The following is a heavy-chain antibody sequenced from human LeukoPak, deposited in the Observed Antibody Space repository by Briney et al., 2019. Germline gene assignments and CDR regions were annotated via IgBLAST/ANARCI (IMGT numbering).Heavy chain of an antibody. V-gene: IGHV1-46*01. CDR2: INPSGGST. Sequence: GASVKVSCKASGYTFTSYYMHWVRQAPGQGLEWMGIINPSGGSTSYAQKFQGRVTMTRDTSTSTVYMELSSLRSEDTAVYYCARDTYSSSWYRFSTFDYWGQGTLVTVSS. J-gene: IGHJ4*02. D-gene: IGHD6-13*01. CDR3: ARDTYSSSWYRFSTFDY. CDR1: GYTFTSYY.